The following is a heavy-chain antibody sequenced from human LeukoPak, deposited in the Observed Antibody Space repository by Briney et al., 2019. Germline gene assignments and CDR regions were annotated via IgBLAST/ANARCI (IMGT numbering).Heavy chain of an antibody. CDR1: GFTFSSYG. V-gene: IGHV3-30*02. J-gene: IGHJ4*02. CDR3: AKDSTLGGYDTYIDY. Sequence: GGSLRLSRAASGFTFSSYGMHWVRQAPGKGLEWVAFIRYDGSNKYYADSVKGRFTISRDNSKNTLYLQMNSLRAEDTAVYYCAKDSTLGGYDTYIDYWGQGTLVTVSS. CDR2: IRYDGSNK. D-gene: IGHD5-12*01.